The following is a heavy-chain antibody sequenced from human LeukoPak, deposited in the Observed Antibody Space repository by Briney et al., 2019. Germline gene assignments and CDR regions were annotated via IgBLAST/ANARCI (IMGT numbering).Heavy chain of an antibody. J-gene: IGHJ4*02. CDR1: GASISSSTDY. CDR3: ARQADDSSSSLVYFDY. CDR2: VYQSGSA. V-gene: IGHV4-39*01. D-gene: IGHD6-6*01. Sequence: SETLSLTCTVSGASISSSTDYWGWIRQPPGKGLERSGSVYQSGSAYYNPSLKSRVTISVDTSKNQFSLKLSSVTAADTAVFYCARQADDSSSSLVYFDYWGQGTLVTVSS.